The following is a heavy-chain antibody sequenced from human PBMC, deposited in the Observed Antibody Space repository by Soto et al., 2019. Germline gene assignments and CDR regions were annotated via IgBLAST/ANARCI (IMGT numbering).Heavy chain of an antibody. V-gene: IGHV1-8*01. J-gene: IGHJ4*02. Sequence: ASVKVSCKTSGYMFISYDIHWVRQATGQGLEWMGWMNPNSGKTGFAQRFQGRVTMTRNISLSTAYMEVSSLKSEDTAVYYCALSTGTYSSPFEYWGQGALVTVSS. D-gene: IGHD2-8*02. CDR3: ALSTGTYSSPFEY. CDR2: MNPNSGKT. CDR1: GYMFISYD.